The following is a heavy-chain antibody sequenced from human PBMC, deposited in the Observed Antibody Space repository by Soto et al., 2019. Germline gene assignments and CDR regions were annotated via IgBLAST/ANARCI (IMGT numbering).Heavy chain of an antibody. CDR1: GGSVSSGNYY. V-gene: IGHV4-61*01. D-gene: IGHD6-13*01. J-gene: IGHJ4*02. CDR3: ARVGQQLARYGGDLDY. CDR2: IYYTGNT. Sequence: QVQLQESGPGLVKPSETLSLTCTVSGGSVSSGNYYWSWIRQPPGKGLEWIAHIYYTGNTNYNSSLQSRVTISVDTSKNLFSLKLTPVTAADTAVYYCARVGQQLARYGGDLDYWGQGTLVTVSS.